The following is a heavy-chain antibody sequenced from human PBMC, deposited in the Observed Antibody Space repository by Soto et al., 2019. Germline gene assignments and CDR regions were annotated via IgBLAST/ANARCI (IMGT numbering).Heavy chain of an antibody. CDR3: ARDQLALVDLIVVVITTGYGMDV. J-gene: IGHJ6*02. CDR1: GYTFTSYG. V-gene: IGHV1-18*01. D-gene: IGHD3-22*01. Sequence: ASVKVSCKASGYTFTSYGISWVRQAPGQGLEWMGWISAYNGNTNYAQKLQGRVTMTTDTSTSTAYMELSRLRSDDTAVYYCARDQLALVDLIVVVITTGYGMDVWGQGTTVTVSS. CDR2: ISAYNGNT.